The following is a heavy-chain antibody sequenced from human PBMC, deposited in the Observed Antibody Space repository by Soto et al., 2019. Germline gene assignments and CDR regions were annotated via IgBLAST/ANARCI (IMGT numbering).Heavy chain of an antibody. J-gene: IGHJ4*02. CDR3: AISYGSGSYYNVQAPFDY. V-gene: IGHV1-18*01. CDR1: GYTFTNYG. CDR2: ISAYNGNT. D-gene: IGHD3-10*01. Sequence: ASVKVSCKASGYTFTNYGITWVRQAPGQGLEWMGWISAYNGNTNYAQKLQGRVTMTTDTSTSTAYMELRSLRSDDTAVYYCAISYGSGSYYNVQAPFDYWGQGTLVNVSS.